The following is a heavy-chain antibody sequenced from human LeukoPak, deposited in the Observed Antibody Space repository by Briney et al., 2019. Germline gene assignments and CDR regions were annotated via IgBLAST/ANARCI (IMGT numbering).Heavy chain of an antibody. D-gene: IGHD3-22*01. J-gene: IGHJ6*03. Sequence: GGTLRLSCAASGFTFSSYGMSWVRQAPGKGLEWVSAISGSGGSTYYADSVKGRFTISRDNSKNTLYLQMNSLRAEDTAVYYCAKDSSYDSSGYYRVADYMDVWGKGTTVTVSS. CDR2: ISGSGGST. CDR1: GFTFSSYG. V-gene: IGHV3-23*01. CDR3: AKDSSYDSSGYYRVADYMDV.